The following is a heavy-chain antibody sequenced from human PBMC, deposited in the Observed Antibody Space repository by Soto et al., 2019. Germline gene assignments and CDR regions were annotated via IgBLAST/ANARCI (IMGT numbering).Heavy chain of an antibody. CDR2: INHSGST. V-gene: IGHV4-34*01. Sequence: SETLSLTCAVYGGSFSVYYWSWIRQPPGKGLEWIGEINHSGSTNYNPSLKSRVTISVDTSKNQFSLKLSSVTAADTAVYYCARYIYCDPFDYSGQGTLVTVSS. D-gene: IGHD2-21*01. J-gene: IGHJ4*02. CDR3: ARYIYCDPFDY. CDR1: GGSFSVYY.